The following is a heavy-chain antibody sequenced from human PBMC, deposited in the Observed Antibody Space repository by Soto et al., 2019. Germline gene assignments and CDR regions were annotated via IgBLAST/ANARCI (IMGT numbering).Heavy chain of an antibody. J-gene: IGHJ5*02. CDR3: ARHYGSGNYYEGDWFDP. CDR2: IYSSGST. D-gene: IGHD3-10*01. CDR1: GGSISSGGYY. Sequence: SETLSLTCTVSGGSISSGGYYWSWIRQHPGRGLEWIGYIYSSGSTHYNPSLQSRVTMSLDTSKNQFSPKLNSVTAADTAVYNCARHYGSGNYYEGDWFDPWGQGTLVTVSS. V-gene: IGHV4-31*03.